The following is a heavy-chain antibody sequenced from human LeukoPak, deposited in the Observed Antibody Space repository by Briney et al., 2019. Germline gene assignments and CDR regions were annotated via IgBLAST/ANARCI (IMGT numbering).Heavy chain of an antibody. CDR3: VRTQDALDI. D-gene: IGHD4-17*01. J-gene: IGHJ3*02. V-gene: IGHV4-39*01. Sequence: PSETLSLTCTVSGGSISSSSYYWGWIRQPPGKGLEWIGSIYYSGSTYYNPSLKSRVTISVDTSKNQFSLKLSSVTAADTAVYYCVRTQDALDIWGQGTMVTVSS. CDR2: IYYSGST. CDR1: GGSISSSSYY.